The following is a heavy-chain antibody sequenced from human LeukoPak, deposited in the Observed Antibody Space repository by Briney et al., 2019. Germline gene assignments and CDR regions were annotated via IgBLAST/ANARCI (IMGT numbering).Heavy chain of an antibody. CDR2: ISGSGGST. Sequence: GGSLRLSCAASGFTFSSYAMSWVRQAPGKGLEWVSAISGSGGSTYYADSVKGRFTISRDNSKHTLYLQMNSLRAEDTAVYYCAKDGGVLRYFDWLLSYYFDYWGQGTLVTVSS. CDR1: GFTFSSYA. J-gene: IGHJ4*02. CDR3: AKDGGVLRYFDWLLSYYFDY. D-gene: IGHD3-9*01. V-gene: IGHV3-23*01.